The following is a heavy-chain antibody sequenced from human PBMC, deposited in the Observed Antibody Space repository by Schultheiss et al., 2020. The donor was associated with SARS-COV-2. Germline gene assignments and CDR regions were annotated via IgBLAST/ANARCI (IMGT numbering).Heavy chain of an antibody. J-gene: IGHJ4*02. D-gene: IGHD5-18*01. CDR3: ARGPQHLQVDTAMRI. CDR2: INPIFGTA. Sequence: SVKVSCKASGYTFTGYYMHWVRQAPGQGLEWMGWINPIFGTANYAQKFQGRVTITADESTSTAYMELSSLRSEDTAVYYCARGPQHLQVDTAMRIWGQGTLVTVSS. CDR1: GYTFTGYY. V-gene: IGHV1-69*13.